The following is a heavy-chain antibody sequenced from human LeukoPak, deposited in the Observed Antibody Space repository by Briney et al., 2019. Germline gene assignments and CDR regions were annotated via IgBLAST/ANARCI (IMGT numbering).Heavy chain of an antibody. CDR2: ISGSGGST. CDR1: GFTFSSYA. Sequence: GGSLRPSCAASGFTFSSYAMSWVRQAPGKGLEWVSAISGSGGSTYYADSVKGRFTISRDNSKNTLYLQMNSLRAEDTAVYYCAKLVVVVAATRLYYFDYWGQGTLVTVSS. V-gene: IGHV3-23*01. D-gene: IGHD2-15*01. J-gene: IGHJ4*02. CDR3: AKLVVVVAATRLYYFDY.